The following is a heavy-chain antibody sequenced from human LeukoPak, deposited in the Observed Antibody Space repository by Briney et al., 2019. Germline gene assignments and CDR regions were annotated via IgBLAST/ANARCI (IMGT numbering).Heavy chain of an antibody. CDR3: ARAYQSLGGLSLPDH. Sequence: ASVKVSCKASGYTFTDYAMNWVRQAPGQGLEWMGWIHPNTGNPTYAQGFTGRFVFSLDTSVGTTYLQISSLKAEDTAVYYCARAYQSLGGLSLPDHWGQGTLVTVSS. CDR2: IHPNTGNP. D-gene: IGHD3-16*02. V-gene: IGHV7-4-1*02. CDR1: GYTFTDYA. J-gene: IGHJ5*02.